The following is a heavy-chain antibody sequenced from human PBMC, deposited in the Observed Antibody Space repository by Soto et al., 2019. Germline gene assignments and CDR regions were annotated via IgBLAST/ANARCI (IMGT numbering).Heavy chain of an antibody. J-gene: IGHJ4*02. CDR1: GFSLSTSGVG. Sequence: QITLKESGPTLVKPTQTLTLTCTFSGFSLSTSGVGVGWIRQPPGKALEWLALIYWDDDKRYSPSLNSRLTTTKDTSKNHVVLTMTTMDPVDTATYYCAHSRPPRLLDHWGQGTLVTVSS. CDR3: AHSRPPRLLDH. D-gene: IGHD6-6*01. V-gene: IGHV2-5*02. CDR2: IYWDDDK.